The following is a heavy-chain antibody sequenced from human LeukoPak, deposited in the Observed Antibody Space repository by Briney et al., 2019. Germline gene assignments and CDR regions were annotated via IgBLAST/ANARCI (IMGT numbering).Heavy chain of an antibody. CDR1: GFTFSSYS. Sequence: GGSLRLSCAASGFTFSSYSMNWVRQAPGKGLEWVSSISSSSSYIYYADSVKGRFTISRDNAKNSLYLQMNSLRAEDTAVYYCARVGYSGYDPLSDYWGQGTLVTVSS. J-gene: IGHJ4*02. D-gene: IGHD5-12*01. CDR2: ISSSSSYI. CDR3: ARVGYSGYDPLSDY. V-gene: IGHV3-21*01.